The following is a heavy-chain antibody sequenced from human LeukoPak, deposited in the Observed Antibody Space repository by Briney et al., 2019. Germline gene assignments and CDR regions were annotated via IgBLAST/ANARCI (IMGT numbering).Heavy chain of an antibody. J-gene: IGHJ6*02. Sequence: GGYLRLSCAASGFTFSSYSMNWVRQAPGKGLEWVSSISSSSSYIYYADSVKGRFTISRDNAKNSLYLQMNSLRADDTAVYYCATFGYCSSTSCQADVYYYYGMDFWGQGTTVTVSS. V-gene: IGHV3-21*01. D-gene: IGHD2-2*03. CDR3: ATFGYCSSTSCQADVYYYYGMDF. CDR2: ISSSSSYI. CDR1: GFTFSSYS.